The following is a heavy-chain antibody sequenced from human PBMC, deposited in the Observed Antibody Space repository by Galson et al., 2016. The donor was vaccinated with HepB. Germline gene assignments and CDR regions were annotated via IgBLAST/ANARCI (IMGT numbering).Heavy chain of an antibody. CDR1: GGSFSGNS. CDR3: ASGPRSRGSSLFRATKDYNHYYMDV. J-gene: IGHJ6*03. CDR2: INYSGST. Sequence: ETLSLTCAVYGGSFSGNSWTWIRQSPGKGLEWIGDINYSGSTNYNPSLKSRVSISVDTSKKQFSLVLSSVNAADTAVYYCASGPRSRGSSLFRATKDYNHYYMDVWGKGTTVTASS. V-gene: IGHV4-34*01. D-gene: IGHD3-10*01.